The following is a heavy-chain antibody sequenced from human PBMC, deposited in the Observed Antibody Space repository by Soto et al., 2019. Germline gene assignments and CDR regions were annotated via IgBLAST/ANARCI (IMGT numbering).Heavy chain of an antibody. CDR1: GYTFTSYD. J-gene: IGHJ3*02. CDR2: MNPNSANT. V-gene: IGHV1-8*01. D-gene: IGHD1-26*01. Sequence: QVQLVQSGAEVKKPGASVNVSCKTSGYTFTSYDINWVRQATGQGLEWMGWMNPNSANTAYAQKFQGRVTMTRNTSIITAYMELSSLRSEDTAVYYCARERSSGAFDIWGQGTMVTVSS. CDR3: ARERSSGAFDI.